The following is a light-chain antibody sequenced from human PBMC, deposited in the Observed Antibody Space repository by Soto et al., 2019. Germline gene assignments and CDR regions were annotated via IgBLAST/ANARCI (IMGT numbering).Light chain of an antibody. CDR1: SSDVGGYNY. V-gene: IGLV2-14*03. Sequence: QSVLTQPASVSGSPGQSITISCTGTSSDVGGYNYVSWYQHHPGKAPKLIIYDVSNRPSGVSIRFSGSKSDNTASLTISGLQPEDEADYHCSSYTTSHTRQMVFGTGTKVTVL. CDR3: SSYTTSHTRQMV. J-gene: IGLJ1*01. CDR2: DVS.